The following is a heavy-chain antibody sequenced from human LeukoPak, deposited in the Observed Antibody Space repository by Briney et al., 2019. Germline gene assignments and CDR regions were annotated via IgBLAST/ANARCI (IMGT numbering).Heavy chain of an antibody. J-gene: IGHJ4*02. Sequence: ASVKVSCKASGYTFSNYGISWVRLAPGQGLEWMGWISAYNGDTNYARKLQGRVTMTTDTSTSTACMDLRSLRSDDTAVYYCARDGSSGSSLPSSSNYWGQGTLVTVSS. V-gene: IGHV1-18*01. D-gene: IGHD1-26*01. CDR2: ISAYNGDT. CDR3: ARDGSSGSSLPSSSNY. CDR1: GYTFSNYG.